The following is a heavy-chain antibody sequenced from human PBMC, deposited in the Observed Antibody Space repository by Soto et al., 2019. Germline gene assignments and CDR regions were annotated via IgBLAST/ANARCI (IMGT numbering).Heavy chain of an antibody. CDR1: GFTFSNAW. Sequence: EVQLVESGGGLVKPGGSLRLSCAASGFTFSNAWMSWVRQAPGKGLEWVGRIKSKTDGGTTDYAAPVKGRFTISRDDSKNTLYRQMNGLKTEDTAVYYCTNDYVDDEVAFDIWGQGTMVTVSS. CDR3: TNDYVDDEVAFDI. CDR2: IKSKTDGGTT. J-gene: IGHJ3*02. V-gene: IGHV3-15*01. D-gene: IGHD4-17*01.